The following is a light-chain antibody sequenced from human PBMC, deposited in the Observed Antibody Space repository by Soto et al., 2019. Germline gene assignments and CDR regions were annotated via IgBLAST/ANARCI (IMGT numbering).Light chain of an antibody. Sequence: QSALTQPASVSGSPGPQITISCTGTSSDVGGYDLVSWYQRHPGKAPKLIIYDVSKRPSGVPDRFSGSKSGNTASLTISGLQAEDEADYYCCSYAGLYVVFGGGTKLTVL. CDR2: DVS. J-gene: IGLJ2*01. CDR3: CSYAGLYVV. CDR1: SSDVGGYDL. V-gene: IGLV2-23*02.